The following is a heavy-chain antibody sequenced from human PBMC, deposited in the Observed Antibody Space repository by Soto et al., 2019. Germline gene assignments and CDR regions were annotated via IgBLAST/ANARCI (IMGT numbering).Heavy chain of an antibody. V-gene: IGHV1-18*01. CDR3: ERDLGFCTSTGCSRRWFHP. D-gene: IGHD2-8*01. Sequence: QVQLVQSGAEVKEPGASVKVSCKASGYTFTSSGISWVRQTPGQGLEWMGWISTSHGKTNFAQRFQDRVTMTTDTTTGTAYRRLRSLGSDDTAVYYCERDLGFCTSTGCSRRWFHPWGQGPLVTVSS. J-gene: IGHJ5*02. CDR2: ISTSHGKT. CDR1: GYTFTSSG.